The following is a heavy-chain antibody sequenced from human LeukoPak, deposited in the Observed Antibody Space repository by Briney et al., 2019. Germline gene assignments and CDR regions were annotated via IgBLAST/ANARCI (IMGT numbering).Heavy chain of an antibody. Sequence: PSETLSLTCTVSGGSISTYYWSWIRQPPGKGLEWIGYIYYSGSTNYNSSLRSRVTISVDTSKNQFSLKLSSVTAADTAVYYCARGSPSHCSSTTCLVVGFAPWGQGTLVTVSS. CDR1: GGSISTYY. V-gene: IGHV4-59*01. J-gene: IGHJ5*02. D-gene: IGHD2-2*01. CDR3: ARGSPSHCSSTTCLVVGFAP. CDR2: IYYSGST.